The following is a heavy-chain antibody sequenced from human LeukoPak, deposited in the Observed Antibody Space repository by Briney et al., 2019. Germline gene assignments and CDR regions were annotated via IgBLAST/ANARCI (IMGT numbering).Heavy chain of an antibody. D-gene: IGHD3-10*01. CDR3: ARESGSYDAFDI. CDR1: GGSISSYY. J-gene: IGHJ3*02. CDR2: IYYSGST. Sequence: SETLSLTCTVSGGSISSYYWSWIRQPPGKGLEWIGYIYYSGSTNYNPSLKSRVTISVDTSKNQFSLKLGSVTAADTAVYYCARESGSYDAFDIWGQGTMVTVSS. V-gene: IGHV4-59*01.